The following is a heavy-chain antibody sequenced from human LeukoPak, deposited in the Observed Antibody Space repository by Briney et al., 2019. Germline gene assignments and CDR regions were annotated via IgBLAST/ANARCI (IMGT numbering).Heavy chain of an antibody. D-gene: IGHD5-12*01. Sequence: GSSVKVSCKASGGTFSSYAISWVRQAPGQGLEWMGGIIPIFGAANYAQKFQGRVTMTADTSTSTAYMELRSLRSDDTAVYYCARRWISRQGKTYDYWGQGTLVTVSS. J-gene: IGHJ4*02. CDR1: GGTFSSYA. CDR2: IIPIFGAA. CDR3: ARRWISRQGKTYDY. V-gene: IGHV1-69*06.